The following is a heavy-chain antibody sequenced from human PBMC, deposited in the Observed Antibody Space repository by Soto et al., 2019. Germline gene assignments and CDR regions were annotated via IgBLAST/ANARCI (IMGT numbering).Heavy chain of an antibody. Sequence: QITLKESGPTLVKPTQTLTLTCTFSGFSLSSTRMAVGWIRQPPGKALAWLALIYWDDDKRYSPFLKSRHTITKDTSKNQVVLTMSNMDPVDTARYYCAHIVVAGLGYYFDYWGQGTLVTVSS. CDR2: IYWDDDK. V-gene: IGHV2-5*02. D-gene: IGHD6-19*01. CDR1: GFSLSSTRMA. CDR3: AHIVVAGLGYYFDY. J-gene: IGHJ4*02.